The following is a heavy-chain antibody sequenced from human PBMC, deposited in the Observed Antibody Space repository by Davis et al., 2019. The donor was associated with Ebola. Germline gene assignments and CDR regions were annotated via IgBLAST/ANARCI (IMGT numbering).Heavy chain of an antibody. CDR2: ISGSGDDT. CDR3: ARDLVDIVATISYYGMDV. V-gene: IGHV3-23*01. Sequence: PGGSLRLSCTASGFTFKSYAISWVRQAPGKGLEWVSGISGSGDDTAYLDSVKGRFTISRDNSKNTLYLQMNSLRAEDTAVYYCARDLVDIVATISYYGMDVWGQGTTVTVSS. J-gene: IGHJ6*02. CDR1: GFTFKSYA. D-gene: IGHD5-12*01.